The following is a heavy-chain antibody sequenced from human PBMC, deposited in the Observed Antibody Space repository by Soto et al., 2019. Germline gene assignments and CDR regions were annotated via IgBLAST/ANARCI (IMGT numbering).Heavy chain of an antibody. Sequence: GGSLRLSCAASGFTFSSYAMSWVRQAPGKGLEWVSAISGSGGSTYYADSVKGRFTISRDNSKNTLYLQTNSLRAEDTAVYYCAKAGPQPKYYYYYYGMDVWGQGTTVTVSS. V-gene: IGHV3-23*01. CDR3: AKAGPQPKYYYYYYGMDV. CDR1: GFTFSSYA. J-gene: IGHJ6*02. CDR2: ISGSGGST.